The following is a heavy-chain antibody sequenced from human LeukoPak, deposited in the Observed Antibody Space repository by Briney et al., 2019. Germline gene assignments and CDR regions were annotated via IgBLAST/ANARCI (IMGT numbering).Heavy chain of an antibody. V-gene: IGHV4-34*01. CDR3: ARNALEWLFGSTYFDY. CDR1: GGSFSGYY. CDR2: INHSRST. J-gene: IGHJ4*02. D-gene: IGHD3-3*01. Sequence: SETLSLTCAVYGGSFSGYYWSWIRQPPGKGLEWIGEINHSRSTNYNPSLKSRVTISVDTSKNQFSLKLSSVTAADTAVYYCARNALEWLFGSTYFDYWGQGTLVTVSS.